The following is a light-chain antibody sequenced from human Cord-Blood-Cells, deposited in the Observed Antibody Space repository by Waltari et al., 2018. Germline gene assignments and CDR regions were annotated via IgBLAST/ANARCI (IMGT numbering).Light chain of an antibody. CDR3: CSYAGSSTWV. V-gene: IGLV2-23*01. CDR1: SSDVGSYKL. J-gene: IGLJ3*02. Sequence: QSALTQPASVSGSPGQSITISCTGTSSDVGSYKLVSWYQPHPGKAPKLMIYEGNKRPSGVSNRFSGSKSGNTASLTISGLQAEDEADYYCCSYAGSSTWVFGGGTKLTVL. CDR2: EGN.